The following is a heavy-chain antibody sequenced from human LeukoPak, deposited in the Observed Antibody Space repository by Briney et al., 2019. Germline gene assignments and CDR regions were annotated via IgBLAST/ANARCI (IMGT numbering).Heavy chain of an antibody. CDR1: GYTFTGYY. CDR3: ARVGLGVSSGY. D-gene: IGHD3-22*01. V-gene: IGHV1-2*06. J-gene: IGHJ4*02. Sequence: ASVKVSCKASGYTFTGYYLHWVRQAPGQGLEWMGRINHSSGDTNHAQKFQDRVTLTRDTSISTVYMELNGLRSNYTAVYYCARVGLGVSSGYWGQGTLVTVSS. CDR2: INHSSGDT.